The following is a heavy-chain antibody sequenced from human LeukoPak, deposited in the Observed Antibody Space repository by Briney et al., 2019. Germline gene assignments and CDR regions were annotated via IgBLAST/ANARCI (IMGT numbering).Heavy chain of an antibody. V-gene: IGHV4-39*01. J-gene: IGHJ4*02. CDR1: GGSNSSSSYY. CDR3: ARHSSGNFDY. CDR2: IYYSGST. Sequence: SETLSLTCTVSGGSNSSSSYYWGWIRQPPGRGLGWIGSIYYSGSTYYNPSLKSRVTISVDTSKNQFSLKLSSVTAADTAVYYCARHSSGNFDYWGQGTLVTVSS. D-gene: IGHD6-19*01.